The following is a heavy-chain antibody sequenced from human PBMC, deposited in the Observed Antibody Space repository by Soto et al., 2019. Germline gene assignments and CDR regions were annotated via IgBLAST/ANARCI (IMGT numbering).Heavy chain of an antibody. V-gene: IGHV3-15*01. J-gene: IGHJ4*02. Sequence: PGGSLRLSCAASGFTFSNAWMSWVRQAPGKGLEWVGRIKSKTDGGTTDYAAPVKGRFTISRDDSKNTLYLQMNSLKTEDTAVYYCTTESYYYDSSGPLRYWGQGTLVTVSS. CDR3: TTESYYYDSSGPLRY. CDR2: IKSKTDGGTT. D-gene: IGHD3-22*01. CDR1: GFTFSNAW.